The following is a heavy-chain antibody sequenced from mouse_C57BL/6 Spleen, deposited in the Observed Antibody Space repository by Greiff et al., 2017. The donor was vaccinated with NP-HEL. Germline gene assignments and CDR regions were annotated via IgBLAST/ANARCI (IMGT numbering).Heavy chain of an antibody. CDR2: IYPRAGST. CDR1: GYTFTSYD. CDR3: ARRYYGSLWYFDV. D-gene: IGHD1-1*01. J-gene: IGHJ1*03. Sequence: QVQLQQSGPELVKPGASVKLSCKASGYTFTSYDINWVKQRPGQGLEWIGWIYPRAGSTKYNEKFKGKATLTVDTSSSTAYMELHSLTSEDSAVYFCARRYYGSLWYFDVWGTGTTVTVSS. V-gene: IGHV1-85*01.